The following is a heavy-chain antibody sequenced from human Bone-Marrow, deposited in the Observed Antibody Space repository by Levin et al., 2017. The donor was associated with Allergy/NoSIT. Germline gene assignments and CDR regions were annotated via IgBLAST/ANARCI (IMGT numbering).Heavy chain of an antibody. CDR1: GFTVSSNY. CDR3: ARVMTHNYYYGMDV. J-gene: IGHJ6*02. D-gene: IGHD2-8*01. CDR2: IYSGGST. Sequence: AGGSLRLSCAASGFTVSSNYMSWVRQAPGKGLEWVSVIYSGGSTYYADSVKGRFTISRDNSKNTLCLQMNSLRAEDTAVYYCARVMTHNYYYGMDVWGQGTTVTVSS. V-gene: IGHV3-53*01.